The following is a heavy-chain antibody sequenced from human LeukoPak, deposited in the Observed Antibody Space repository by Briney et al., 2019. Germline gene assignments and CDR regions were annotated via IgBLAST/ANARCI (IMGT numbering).Heavy chain of an antibody. Sequence: GGSLRLSCAASGFTFSNYGMHWVRQAPGKGLEWVAFIRYDGSNKYYADSVKGRFTISRDNSKSTLFLQMNSLRAEDTTVYYCAKDRGVTTISPYYFDYWGQGTLVTVSS. CDR1: GFTFSNYG. J-gene: IGHJ4*02. D-gene: IGHD5-12*01. V-gene: IGHV3-30*02. CDR3: AKDRGVTTISPYYFDY. CDR2: IRYDGSNK.